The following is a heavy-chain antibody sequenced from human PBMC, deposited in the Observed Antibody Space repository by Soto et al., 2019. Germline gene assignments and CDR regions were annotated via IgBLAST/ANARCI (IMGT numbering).Heavy chain of an antibody. D-gene: IGHD2-15*01. CDR2: IIPIFGTA. V-gene: IGHV1-69*13. CDR1: GGTFSCYA. Sequence: GASVKVSCKASGGTFSCYAINGVRQSPGQGLEWMGGIIPIFGTANYAQKFQGRVTITADESTSTAYMELSSLRSEDTAVYYCARGSGGSSYYYGMDVWGQGTTVTVSS. J-gene: IGHJ6*02. CDR3: ARGSGGSSYYYGMDV.